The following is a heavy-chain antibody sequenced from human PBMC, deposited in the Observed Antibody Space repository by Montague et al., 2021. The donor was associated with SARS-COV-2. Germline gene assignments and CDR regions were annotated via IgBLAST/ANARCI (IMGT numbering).Heavy chain of an antibody. Sequence: SETLSLTCTVSGGSISSSSYYWGWIRQPPGKGLEWIGSTYYSGSTYYNPSLKSRVTISVDTSKNQFSLKLSPVTAADTAVYYCARQGDQLLLEYWFDPWGQGTLVTVSS. CDR2: TYYSGST. CDR3: ARQGDQLLLEYWFDP. J-gene: IGHJ5*02. CDR1: GGSISSSSYY. V-gene: IGHV4-39*01. D-gene: IGHD2-2*01.